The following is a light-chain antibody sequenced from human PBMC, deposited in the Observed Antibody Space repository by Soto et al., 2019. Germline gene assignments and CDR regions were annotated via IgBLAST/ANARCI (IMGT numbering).Light chain of an antibody. CDR3: QQYYGLPPLT. CDR2: HAS. J-gene: IGKJ5*01. V-gene: IGKV1-33*01. Sequence: DIQMTQSPSSLSASIGDRVTVTCQASQNITNNLSWYQQKPGKAPNLLNYHASKLAKGVTSRFSGSGSGTDFSFIITSLQREDLATYYCQQYYGLPPLTFGQGTRLEIK. CDR1: QNITNN.